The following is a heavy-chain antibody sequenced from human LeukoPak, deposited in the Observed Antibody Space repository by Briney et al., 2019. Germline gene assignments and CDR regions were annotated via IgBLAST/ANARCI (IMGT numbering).Heavy chain of an antibody. V-gene: IGHV4-30-2*01. CDR3: AREKSGDYDFWSGYCVYV. CDR1: GGSISSGGYY. Sequence: SETLSLTWTVSGGSISSGGYYWSWIRQPPGKGLEWIGYIYHSGSTYYNPSLKSRVTISVDRSKNQFSLKLSSVTAADTAVYYCAREKSGDYDFWSGYCVYVWGKGTTVTVSS. D-gene: IGHD3-3*01. J-gene: IGHJ6*04. CDR2: IYHSGST.